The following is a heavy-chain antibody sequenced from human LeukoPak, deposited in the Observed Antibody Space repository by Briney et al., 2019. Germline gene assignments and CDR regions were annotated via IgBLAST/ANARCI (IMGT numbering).Heavy chain of an antibody. CDR2: INPNSGGT. CDR1: GYTFTGYY. Sequence: ASVKVSCKASGYTFTGYYMRWVRQAPGQGLEWMGWINPNSGGTNYAQKFQGRVTMTRDTSISTAYMELSSLRSEDTAVYYCARSYYYDSSGYHNWFDPWGQGTLVTVSS. V-gene: IGHV1-2*02. CDR3: ARSYYYDSSGYHNWFDP. J-gene: IGHJ5*02. D-gene: IGHD3-22*01.